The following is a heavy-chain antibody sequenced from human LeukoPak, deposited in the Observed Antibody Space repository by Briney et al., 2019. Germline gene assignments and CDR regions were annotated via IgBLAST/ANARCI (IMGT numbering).Heavy chain of an antibody. D-gene: IGHD2-2*01. CDR3: AKTPEERVVVPAAYVFDY. CDR2: ISGSGGST. J-gene: IGHJ4*02. CDR1: GFTFSSYA. Sequence: GGSLRLSCAASGFTFSSYAMSWVRQAPGKGLEWVSAISGSGGSTYYADSVKGRFTISRDNSKNTLYLQMNSLRAEDTAVYYCAKTPEERVVVPAAYVFDYWGQGTLVTVSS. V-gene: IGHV3-23*01.